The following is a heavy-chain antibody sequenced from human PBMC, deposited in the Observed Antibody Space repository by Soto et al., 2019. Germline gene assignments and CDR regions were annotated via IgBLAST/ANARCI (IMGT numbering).Heavy chain of an antibody. V-gene: IGHV1-3*01. CDR1: GFTLTSYD. CDR3: ARRGTAVFPQDWYDP. Sequence: DVSWRASGFTLTSYDGHFPRQAPGQRLEWMGWIIADSGNTKYSQRFQGRVTITRDTSASTAYMELSSLRSEDTAVYFCARRGTAVFPQDWYDPWGPGTPVIVS. J-gene: IGHJ5*02. D-gene: IGHD2-21*02. CDR2: IIADSGNT.